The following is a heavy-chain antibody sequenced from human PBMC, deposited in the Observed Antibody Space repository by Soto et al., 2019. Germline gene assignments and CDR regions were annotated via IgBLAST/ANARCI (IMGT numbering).Heavy chain of an antibody. CDR1: GDSISSNNNY. CDR2: ISYCGTT. CDR3: ARGRGDRYGRDP. Sequence: QVQLQESGPGLVKPSQTLSLTCTVSGDSISSNNNYWNWIRQPPGEGLEWIGFISYCGTTSYSPSLKSLVATSLETSKNQFSLSLSSVTAADTAVYYCARGRGDRYGRDPCCQGTLVTVSS. V-gene: IGHV4-30-4*01. D-gene: IGHD5-18*01. J-gene: IGHJ5*02.